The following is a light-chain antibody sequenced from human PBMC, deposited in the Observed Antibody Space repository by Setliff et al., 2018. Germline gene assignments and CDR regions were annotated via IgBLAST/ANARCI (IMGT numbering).Light chain of an antibody. CDR1: GSNIGAGYD. CDR3: QSFDSGLSAYV. J-gene: IGLJ1*01. Sequence: QSVLTQPPSVSGAPGQRVTISCAGRGSNIGAGYDVHWYQQLPGTAPKLVIYGNNNRPSGVPDRCSGSQSGTSASLAITGLLSDDEADYYCQSFDSGLSAYVFGTGTKVTVL. CDR2: GNN. V-gene: IGLV1-40*01.